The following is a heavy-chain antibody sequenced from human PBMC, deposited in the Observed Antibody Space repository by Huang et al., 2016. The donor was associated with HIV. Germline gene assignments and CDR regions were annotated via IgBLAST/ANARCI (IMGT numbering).Heavy chain of an antibody. D-gene: IGHD2-2*01. Sequence: EVQLVQSGAEVKKPGESLKISCKASGYTFTNYWIVWMRQKSGKGLEWVGLIYPGESDTRYSPSFQGQVTISPVKSINTAYLQWSSLKASDTATYYCVRIEVPAAYYYMDVWGKGTTVTVYS. J-gene: IGHJ6*03. CDR1: GYTFTNYW. V-gene: IGHV5-51*03. CDR3: VRIEVPAAYYYMDV. CDR2: IYPGESDT.